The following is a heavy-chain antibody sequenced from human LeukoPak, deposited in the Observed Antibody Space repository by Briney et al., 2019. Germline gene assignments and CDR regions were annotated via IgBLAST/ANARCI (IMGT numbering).Heavy chain of an antibody. D-gene: IGHD6-13*01. Sequence: GGSLRLSCAVSGLTFSSSWMDWVRQAPGKGLEWVSAISGSGGSTYYADSVKGRFTISRDNSKNTLYLQMNSLRAEDTAVYYCARDSSSWVAFDIWGQGTMVTVSS. CDR2: ISGSGGST. V-gene: IGHV3-23*01. CDR3: ARDSSSWVAFDI. J-gene: IGHJ3*02. CDR1: GLTFSSSW.